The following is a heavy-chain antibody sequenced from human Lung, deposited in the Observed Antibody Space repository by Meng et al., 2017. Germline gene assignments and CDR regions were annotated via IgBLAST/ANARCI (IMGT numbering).Heavy chain of an antibody. CDR3: ARGQKGYFDL. CDR1: GGSISSSNYY. Sequence: DSRPGLVNPSQPPSLPCTVSGGSISSSNYYWSWIRQPPGKGLEWSGHIYNSGSTYYNPSLKSRITISVDTSKNQFSLKLSSVTAADTAVYYCARGQKGYFDLWGRGTLVTVSS. V-gene: IGHV4-30-4*01. CDR2: IYNSGST. J-gene: IGHJ2*01.